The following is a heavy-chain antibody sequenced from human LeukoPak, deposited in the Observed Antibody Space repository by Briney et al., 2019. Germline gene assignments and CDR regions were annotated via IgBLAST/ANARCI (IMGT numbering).Heavy chain of an antibody. V-gene: IGHV1-69*13. CDR3: ARVGTRGTGSWPDFRY. Sequence: SVKVPCKASGGTFSSYAIGWVRQAPGQGLEWMGGIIPIFGTANYAQKFQGRVTITADESTSTAYMELSSLRSEDTAVYYCARVGTRGTGSWPDFRYWGQGTLVTVSS. CDR1: GGTFSSYA. D-gene: IGHD6-13*01. CDR2: IIPIFGTA. J-gene: IGHJ4*02.